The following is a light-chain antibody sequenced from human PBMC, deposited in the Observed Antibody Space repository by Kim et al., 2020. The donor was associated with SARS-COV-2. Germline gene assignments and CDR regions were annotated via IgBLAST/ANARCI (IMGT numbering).Light chain of an antibody. CDR2: SND. J-gene: IGLJ2*01. Sequence: GQRVTISCSGIRSNIGSNAVNWYQQLPGTAPKLLIYSNDYRPSGVPDRFSGSKSGTSASLAISGLQSEDEADYYCAAWDNSLNGVIFGGGTQLTVL. CDR1: RSNIGSNA. CDR3: AAWDNSLNGVI. V-gene: IGLV1-44*01.